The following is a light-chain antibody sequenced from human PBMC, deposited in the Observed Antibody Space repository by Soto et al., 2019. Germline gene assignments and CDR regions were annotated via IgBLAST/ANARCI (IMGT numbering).Light chain of an antibody. Sequence: IALTQSPGTVSLSPGERATLSCRARQSVPNNYIAWYQHKPGQAPRLLIYDASNRATGIPARFSGSGSGTDFTLTISSLEPEDFAVYYCQQRSTFGPGTKVDIK. CDR1: QSVPNNY. V-gene: IGKV3-11*01. CDR3: QQRST. CDR2: DAS. J-gene: IGKJ3*01.